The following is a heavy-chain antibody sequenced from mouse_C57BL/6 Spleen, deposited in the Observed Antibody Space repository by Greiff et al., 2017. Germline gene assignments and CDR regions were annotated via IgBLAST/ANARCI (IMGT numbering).Heavy chain of an antibody. J-gene: IGHJ3*01. V-gene: IGHV1-9*01. Sequence: QVQLKESGAELMKPGASVKLSCKATGYTFTGYWIEWVKQRPGHGLEWIGEILPGRGSTNYNEKFKGKATFSADTSSNTAYMQLSSLTTEDSAIYYCARRTDGYSFAYWGRGTQVTVSA. CDR1: GYTFTGYW. CDR2: ILPGRGST. CDR3: ARRTDGYSFAY. D-gene: IGHD2-3*01.